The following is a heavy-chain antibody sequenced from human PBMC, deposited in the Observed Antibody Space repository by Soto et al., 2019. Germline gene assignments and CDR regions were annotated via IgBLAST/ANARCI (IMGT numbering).Heavy chain of an antibody. CDR1: GFPFRSYS. J-gene: IGHJ3*01. CDR3: ARIRITMVVVAPRALDV. Sequence: PGGSLRLSCTATGFPFRSYSMNWVRQAPGKGLEWVSYVGSRNSETSYADSVKGRFTISRDNAKNSLYLQMDSLRDEDTAVYYCARIRITMVVVAPRALDVWGQGTMVTV. V-gene: IGHV3-48*02. D-gene: IGHD3-22*01. CDR2: VGSRNSET.